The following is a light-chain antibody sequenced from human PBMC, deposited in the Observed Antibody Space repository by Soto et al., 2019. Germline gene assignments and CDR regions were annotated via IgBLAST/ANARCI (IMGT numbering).Light chain of an antibody. Sequence: QSALTQPASVSGSPGQSITISCTGTSSDVGSYNLVSWYQQHPGKAPKLMIYEGSKRPSGVSNRFSGSKSGNTASLTISGIQAEDEADYYCCSYAGSSTFYVVFGGGTKPTVL. CDR1: SSDVGSYNL. J-gene: IGLJ2*01. CDR3: CSYAGSSTFYVV. V-gene: IGLV2-23*03. CDR2: EGS.